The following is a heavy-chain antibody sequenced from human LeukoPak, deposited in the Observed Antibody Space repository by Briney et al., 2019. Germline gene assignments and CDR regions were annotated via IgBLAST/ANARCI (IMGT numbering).Heavy chain of an antibody. D-gene: IGHD6-13*01. CDR3: ARRGASIIWYSIDY. Sequence: SETLSLTCTVSGGSISSSSYHWDWIRQPPGKGLEWIGSIYYSGSTYYNPSLKSRVTISVDTSKNQFSLKLSSVTAADTAVYYCARRGASIIWYSIDYWGQGTLVTVSS. CDR2: IYYSGST. J-gene: IGHJ4*02. V-gene: IGHV4-39*01. CDR1: GGSISSSSYH.